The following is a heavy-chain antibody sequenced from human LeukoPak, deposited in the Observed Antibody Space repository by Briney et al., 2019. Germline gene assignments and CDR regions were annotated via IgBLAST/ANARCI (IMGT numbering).Heavy chain of an antibody. D-gene: IGHD3-22*01. CDR3: AGLVGRYSSGLYYYYFDY. CDR2: IYYSGST. Sequence: SETLSLTCTVSGGSISSSYYYWGRIRQPPGKGLEWIGSIYYSGSTYYNPSLKSRVTISVDTSKNQFSLKLRSVTAADTAVYYCAGLVGRYSSGLYYYYFDYWGQGTLVTVSS. J-gene: IGHJ4*02. V-gene: IGHV4-39*07. CDR1: GGSISSSYYY.